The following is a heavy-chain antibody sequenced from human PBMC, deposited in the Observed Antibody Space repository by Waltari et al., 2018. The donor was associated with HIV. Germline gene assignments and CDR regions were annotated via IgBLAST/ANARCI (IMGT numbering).Heavy chain of an antibody. J-gene: IGHJ4*02. CDR2: LSGSGNNR. CDR3: AKASSASCYASLHY. Sequence: EVQLLDAGGGLVQPGGSLRLSCAASGFSFSMSAMSLVRQAPGKGLWWVSVLSGSGNNRFYAGSGESRLIISRDDSKQTLYLRMNSRSAEDTGVYYCAKASSASCYASLHYWGEGTLVTVSA. CDR1: GFSFSMSA. D-gene: IGHD2-2*01. V-gene: IGHV3-23*01.